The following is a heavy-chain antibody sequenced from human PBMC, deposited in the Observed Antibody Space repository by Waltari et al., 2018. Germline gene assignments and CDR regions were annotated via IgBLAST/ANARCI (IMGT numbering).Heavy chain of an antibody. V-gene: IGHV4-59*01. Sequence: QVQLQESGPGLVKPSETLSLTRTVSGGSISSYYWSWIRQPPGKGLEWIGYIYYRGSTNYNPSLKSRVTISVDTSKNQFSRKLSSGTAADTAVYYWARGGVGATGGGIDYWGQGTLVTVSS. D-gene: IGHD1-26*01. J-gene: IGHJ4*02. CDR2: IYYRGST. CDR1: GGSISSYY. CDR3: ARGGVGATGGGIDY.